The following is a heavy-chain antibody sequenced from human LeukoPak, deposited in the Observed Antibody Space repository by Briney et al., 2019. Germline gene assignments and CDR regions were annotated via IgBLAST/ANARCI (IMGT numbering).Heavy chain of an antibody. CDR2: IYSGGST. V-gene: IGHV3-53*01. Sequence: GGSLRLSCAASGFTFSSYSMSWVRQAPGKGLEWVSVIYSGGSTYYADSVKGRFTISRDNSKNTLYLQMNSLRAEDTAVYYCAVSDYGDDGWVYWGQGTLVTVSS. CDR1: GFTFSSYS. CDR3: AVSDYGDDGWVY. J-gene: IGHJ4*02. D-gene: IGHD4-17*01.